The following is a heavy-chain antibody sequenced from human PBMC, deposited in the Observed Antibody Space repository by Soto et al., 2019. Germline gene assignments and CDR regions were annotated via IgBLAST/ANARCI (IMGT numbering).Heavy chain of an antibody. V-gene: IGHV3-74*01. Sequence: PGGSLRLSCAASGFTFSSYWMHWVRQAPGKGLVWVSRINSDGSSTSYADSVKGRFTISRDNAKNTLYLQMNSLRAEDTAVYYCARERRYYDFWSGYFSYYYYGMDVWGQGTTVTVPS. J-gene: IGHJ6*02. CDR1: GFTFSSYW. CDR2: INSDGSST. D-gene: IGHD3-3*01. CDR3: ARERRYYDFWSGYFSYYYYGMDV.